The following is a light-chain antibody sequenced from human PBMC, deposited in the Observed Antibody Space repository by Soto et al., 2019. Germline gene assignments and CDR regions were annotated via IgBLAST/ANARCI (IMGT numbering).Light chain of an antibody. Sequence: QSVLTQPPSASGTPGQRVTISCSGSRSNIGSNAVSWYQQLPGTAPKLLIYNDNQRPSGVPDRFSASKSGTSASLAISGLQSEDEADYYCAAWDDSLNARGVFGGGTKVTVL. J-gene: IGLJ3*02. CDR1: RSNIGSNA. V-gene: IGLV1-44*01. CDR2: NDN. CDR3: AAWDDSLNARGV.